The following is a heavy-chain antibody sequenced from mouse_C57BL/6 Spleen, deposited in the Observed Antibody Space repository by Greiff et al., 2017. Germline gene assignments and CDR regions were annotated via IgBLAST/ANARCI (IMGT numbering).Heavy chain of an antibody. V-gene: IGHV1-55*01. CDR1: GYTFTSYW. J-gene: IGHJ2*01. CDR3: ARDYYYGSSDDY. Sequence: QVQLQQPGAELVKPGASVKMSCKASGYTFTSYWITWVKQGPGQGLEWIGDIYPGSGSTNYNEKFKSKATLTGDPSSSTAYMQLSSLTSEDSAVYYCARDYYYGSSDDYWGQGTTLTVSS. D-gene: IGHD1-1*01. CDR2: IYPGSGST.